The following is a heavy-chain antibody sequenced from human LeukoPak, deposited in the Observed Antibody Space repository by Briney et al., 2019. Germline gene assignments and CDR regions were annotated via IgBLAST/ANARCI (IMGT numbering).Heavy chain of an antibody. CDR1: GFTFDDYA. V-gene: IGHV3-9*03. Sequence: GRSLRLSCAASGFTFDDYAMHWVRQAPGKGLEWVSGISWNSGSIGYADSVKGRFTISRDNAKNSLYLQMNSLRAEDMALYYCAKDKSPEYSSSSWVYFDYWGQGTLVTVSS. CDR2: ISWNSGSI. CDR3: AKDKSPEYSSSSWVYFDY. D-gene: IGHD6-6*01. J-gene: IGHJ4*02.